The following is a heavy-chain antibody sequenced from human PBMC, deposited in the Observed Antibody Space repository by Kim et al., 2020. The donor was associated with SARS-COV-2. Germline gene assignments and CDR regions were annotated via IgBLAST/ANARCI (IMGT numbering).Heavy chain of an antibody. Sequence: ASVKVSCKASGYTFTGYYMHWVRQAPGQGLEWMGWINPNSGDTNYAQKFQGRVTMTRDTSTSTAYMELSRLRSDDTAVYYCARAKDGYCSSTSCSSDYMDVWGKGTTVTVSS. J-gene: IGHJ6*03. CDR2: INPNSGDT. D-gene: IGHD2-2*01. CDR3: ARAKDGYCSSTSCSSDYMDV. CDR1: GYTFTGYY. V-gene: IGHV1-2*02.